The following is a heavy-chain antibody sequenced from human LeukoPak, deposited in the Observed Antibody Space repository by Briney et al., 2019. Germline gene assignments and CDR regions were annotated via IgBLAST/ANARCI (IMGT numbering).Heavy chain of an antibody. CDR1: GSTSSSYA. D-gene: IGHD4-17*01. J-gene: IGHJ4*02. CDR2: IGGSGTPT. Sequence: GGSLRLSCVVSGSTSSSYAMSWVRQAPGKGLGWVSAIGGSGTPTYYADSVKGRFTISRDNSKNTLYLRMSSLRAEDTAIYYCGTDAYGDSYDYWGQGTLVTVSS. CDR3: GTDAYGDSYDY. V-gene: IGHV3-23*01.